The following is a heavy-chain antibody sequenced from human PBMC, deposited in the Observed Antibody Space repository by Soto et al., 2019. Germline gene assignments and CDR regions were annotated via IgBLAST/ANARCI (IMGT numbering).Heavy chain of an antibody. Sequence: QVQLQQWGAGLLKPSETLSLTCAVYGGSFSGYYWSWIRQPPGKGLEWSGEINHSGSTNYNPSLKSRVTMSVDTSTNQFSLKLSSMTAADTAWYYCARGGYCSGGSCDSGRFDYWGQGTLVTVSS. D-gene: IGHD2-15*01. V-gene: IGHV4-34*01. CDR2: INHSGST. CDR1: GGSFSGYY. J-gene: IGHJ4*02. CDR3: ARGGYCSGGSCDSGRFDY.